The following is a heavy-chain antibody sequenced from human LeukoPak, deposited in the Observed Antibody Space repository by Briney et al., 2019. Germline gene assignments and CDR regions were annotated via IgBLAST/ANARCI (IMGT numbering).Heavy chain of an antibody. CDR1: GFTFSRYW. J-gene: IGHJ4*02. CDR3: ARGNQWLTYYFDH. D-gene: IGHD6-19*01. CDR2: IKQGGIDK. V-gene: IGHV3-7*01. Sequence: GGSLRLSCAASGFTFSRYWMRWVRQAPGKGVEWVANIKQGGIDKYYVDSVKGRFTISRENTKNSVYMQKNSLRAEDTAVYYCARGNQWLTYYFDHWGQGTLVTVSS.